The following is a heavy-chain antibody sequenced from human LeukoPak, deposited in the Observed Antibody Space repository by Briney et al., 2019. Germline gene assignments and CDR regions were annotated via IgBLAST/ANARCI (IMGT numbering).Heavy chain of an antibody. CDR1: GCTFSSYA. CDR3: ARDPSGSQDAFDI. CDR2: ISVSGGST. Sequence: PGGALRLSCAASGCTFSSYAISGVRQARWRGLEWVSAISVSGGSTYYADSVKGRFTISRENSKNTLYLHMNSLRAEHRAVPYCARDPSGSQDAFDIWGQGTMVTVSS. D-gene: IGHD1-26*01. J-gene: IGHJ3*02. V-gene: IGHV3-23*01.